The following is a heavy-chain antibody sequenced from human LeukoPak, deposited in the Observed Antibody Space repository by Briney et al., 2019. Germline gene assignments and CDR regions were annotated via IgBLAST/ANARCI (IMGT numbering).Heavy chain of an antibody. CDR3: ARYGSGYY. Sequence: PSETLSLTCAVYGGSFSGYYWSWIRQPPGKGLEWIGSIYYSGSTYYNPSLKSRVTISVDTSKNQFSLKLSSVTAADTAVYYCARYGSGYYWGQGTLVTVSS. CDR2: IYYSGST. V-gene: IGHV4-59*05. J-gene: IGHJ4*02. D-gene: IGHD3-10*01. CDR1: GGSFSGYY.